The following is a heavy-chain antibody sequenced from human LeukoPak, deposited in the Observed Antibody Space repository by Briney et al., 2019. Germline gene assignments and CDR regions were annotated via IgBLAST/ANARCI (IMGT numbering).Heavy chain of an antibody. D-gene: IGHD5/OR15-5a*01. V-gene: IGHV4-38-2*02. Sequence: SETLSLTCSVSNFSISSGYHWGWIRQPPGKGLEWIGNSFHSGRTYYNPSLRSRVTILLHTSKIQFSLRLSSVTAADTAVYYCARGAGTDSVNDSPFDYWGQGALVAVSS. CDR1: NFSISSGYH. CDR3: ARGAGTDSVNDSPFDY. J-gene: IGHJ4*02. CDR2: SFHSGRT.